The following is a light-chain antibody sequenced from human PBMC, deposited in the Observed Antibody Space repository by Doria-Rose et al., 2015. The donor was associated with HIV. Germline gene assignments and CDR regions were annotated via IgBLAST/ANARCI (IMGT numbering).Light chain of an antibody. Sequence: VTITCRASQDISNYLAWYQQKPGKAPKLLIYAASTLQSGVPSRFSGSGSGTDFALTISYLQSEDFATYYCQQYYSYPPTFGQGTKVEVK. V-gene: IGKV1-8*01. CDR1: QDISNY. CDR3: QQYYSYPPT. J-gene: IGKJ1*01. CDR2: AAS.